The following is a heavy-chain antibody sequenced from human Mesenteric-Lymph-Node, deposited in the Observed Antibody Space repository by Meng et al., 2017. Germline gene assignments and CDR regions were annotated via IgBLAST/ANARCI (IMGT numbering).Heavy chain of an antibody. V-gene: IGHV4-38-2*01. Sequence: SETLSLTCAVSGYSITIDDYWGWFRQPPGKGLEWIGSIFHTGSTYYNPSLQSRVTISVDTSNNQFSLKMNSVTATDTAVYYCVLLGGSRQWLAPIDYWGQGILVTVSS. D-gene: IGHD6-19*01. CDR1: GYSITIDDY. CDR3: VLLGGSRQWLAPIDY. J-gene: IGHJ4*02. CDR2: IFHTGST.